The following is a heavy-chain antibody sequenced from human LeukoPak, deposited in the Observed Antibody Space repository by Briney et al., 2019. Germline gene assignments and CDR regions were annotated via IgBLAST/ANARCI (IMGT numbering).Heavy chain of an antibody. D-gene: IGHD6-19*01. CDR1: GFTVSSNY. Sequence: GGSLRLSCAAFGFTVSSNYMSWVRQAPGKGLEWVSVLHSGDSTFYADSVKGRFTISRDNSKNTLYLEMNNLRAEDTAMYYCARPARSSGWYFDYWGQGTLVTVSS. CDR2: LHSGDST. CDR3: ARPARSSGWYFDY. J-gene: IGHJ4*02. V-gene: IGHV3-66*04.